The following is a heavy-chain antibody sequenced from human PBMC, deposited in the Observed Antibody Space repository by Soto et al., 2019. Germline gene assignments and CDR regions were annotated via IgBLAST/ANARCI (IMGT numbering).Heavy chain of an antibody. Sequence: SETLSLTCTVAGVSINSYYWSWIRQPPGKGLEWIGYIYYSGSTNYNPSLKSRVTISVDTSKNQFSLKLSSVTAADTAVYYCARVWGGAFDIWGQGTMVT. J-gene: IGHJ3*02. CDR1: GVSINSYY. CDR3: ARVWGGAFDI. D-gene: IGHD3-10*01. CDR2: IYYSGST. V-gene: IGHV4-59*01.